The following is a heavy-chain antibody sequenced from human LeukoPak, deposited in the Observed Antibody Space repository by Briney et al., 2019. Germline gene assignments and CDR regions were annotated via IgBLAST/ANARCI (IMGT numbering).Heavy chain of an antibody. J-gene: IGHJ4*02. CDR3: ATNYYDILTGYRGDFYYFDY. V-gene: IGHV1-2*02. Sequence: GASVKVSCKASGYTFTGYYMHWVRQAPGQGLEWMGWINPNSGGTNYAQKFQGRVTMTRDTSISTAYMELSRLRSDDTAVYYCATNYYDILTGYRGDFYYFDYWGQGTLVTVSS. CDR2: INPNSGGT. CDR1: GYTFTGYY. D-gene: IGHD3-9*01.